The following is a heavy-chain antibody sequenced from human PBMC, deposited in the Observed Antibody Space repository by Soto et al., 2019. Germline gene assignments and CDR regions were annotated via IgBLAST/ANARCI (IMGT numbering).Heavy chain of an antibody. D-gene: IGHD6-13*01. CDR2: IGTAGDT. Sequence: SLRLSCAASGFTFSSYDMHWVRQATGKGLEWVSAIGTAGDTYYPGSVKGRFTISRENAKNSLYLQMNSLRAGDTAVYYCARDGSSSSWSPHYDYWGQGTLVTVSS. J-gene: IGHJ4*02. CDR3: ARDGSSSSWSPHYDY. V-gene: IGHV3-13*01. CDR1: GFTFSSYD.